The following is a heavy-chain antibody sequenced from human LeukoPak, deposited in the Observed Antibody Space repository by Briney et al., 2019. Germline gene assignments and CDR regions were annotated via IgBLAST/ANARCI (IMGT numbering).Heavy chain of an antibody. J-gene: IGHJ4*02. Sequence: SETLSLTCAVYGGSFSGYYWSWIRQPPGKGLEWIGEINHSGSTNYNPSLKSRVTISVDTSKNQFSLKLSSVTAADTAVYYCARASVVVTADYGGQGTLVTVSS. D-gene: IGHD3-22*01. V-gene: IGHV4-34*01. CDR1: GGSFSGYY. CDR2: INHSGST. CDR3: ARASVVVTADY.